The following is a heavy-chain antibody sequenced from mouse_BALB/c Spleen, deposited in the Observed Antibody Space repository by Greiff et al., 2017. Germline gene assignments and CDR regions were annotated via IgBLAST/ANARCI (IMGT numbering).Heavy chain of an antibody. CDR2: ISYSGST. J-gene: IGHJ3*01. Sequence: VQLKESGPGLVKPSQSLSLTCTVTGYSITSDYAWNWIRQFPGNKLEWMGYISYSGSTSYNPSLKSRISITRDTSKNQFFLQLNSVTTEDTATYYYARKGYDGFAYWGQGTLVTVSA. V-gene: IGHV3-2*02. D-gene: IGHD2-2*01. CDR1: GYSITSDYA. CDR3: ARKGYDGFAY.